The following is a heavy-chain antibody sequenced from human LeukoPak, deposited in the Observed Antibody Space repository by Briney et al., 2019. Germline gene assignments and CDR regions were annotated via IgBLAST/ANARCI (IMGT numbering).Heavy chain of an antibody. V-gene: IGHV3-7*01. D-gene: IGHD2-8*01. CDR3: ATNVHQ. CDR2: IKPDGVEK. Sequence: GGSLRLSCAASGFTFSNYWMSWVRQAPGKGLECVACIKPDGVEKYYMDSVKGRFTISRDNAKNSLYLQMNSLRAEDTAVYYCATNVHQWGQGTLVTVSS. CDR1: GFTFSNYW. J-gene: IGHJ4*02.